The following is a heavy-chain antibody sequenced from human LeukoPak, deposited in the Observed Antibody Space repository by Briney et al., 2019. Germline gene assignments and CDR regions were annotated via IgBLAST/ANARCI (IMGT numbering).Heavy chain of an antibody. CDR3: ARASDYDFWSGGDWFDP. D-gene: IGHD3-3*01. CDR2: IYYSGST. CDR1: GGSVSTSGYL. V-gene: IGHV4-61*08. Sequence: ASQTLSLTCAVSGGSVSTSGYLWAWIRQHPGKGLEWIGYIYYSGSTNYNPSLKSRVTISVDTSKNQFSLKLSSVTAADTAVYYCARASDYDFWSGGDWFDPWGQGTLVTVSS. J-gene: IGHJ5*02.